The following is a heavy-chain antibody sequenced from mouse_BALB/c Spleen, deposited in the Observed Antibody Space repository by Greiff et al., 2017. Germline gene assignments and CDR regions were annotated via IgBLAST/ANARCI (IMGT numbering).Heavy chain of an antibody. CDR1: GFSLTSYG. D-gene: IGHD2-3*01. CDR2: IWAGGST. J-gene: IGHJ3*01. V-gene: IGHV2-9*02. CDR3: ARDPSDGYYPAY. Sequence: VMLVESGPGLVAPSQSLSITCTVSGFSLTSYGVHWVRQPPGKGLEWLGVIWAGGSTNYNSALMSRLSISKDNSKSQVFLKMNSLQTDDTAMYYCARDPSDGYYPAYWGQGTLVTVSA.